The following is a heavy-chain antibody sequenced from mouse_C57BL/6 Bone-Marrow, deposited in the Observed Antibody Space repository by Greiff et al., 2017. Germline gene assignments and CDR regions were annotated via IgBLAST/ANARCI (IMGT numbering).Heavy chain of an antibody. CDR2: INYDGSST. J-gene: IGHJ4*01. V-gene: IGHV5-16*01. CDR1: GFTFSDYY. CDR3: ARGASYDYYAMDY. Sequence: EVNVVESEGGLVQPGSSMKLSCTASGFTFSDYYMAWVRQVPDKGLEWVANINYDGSSTYYLDSLKSRFIISRDNAKNILYLQMSSLKSEDTATYYCARGASYDYYAMDYWGQGTSVTVSS. D-gene: IGHD3-3*01.